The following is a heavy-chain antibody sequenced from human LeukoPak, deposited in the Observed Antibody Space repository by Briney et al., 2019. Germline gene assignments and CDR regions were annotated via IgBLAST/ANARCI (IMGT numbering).Heavy chain of an antibody. CDR3: ARHVHCSGGSCYRYGMDG. D-gene: IGHD2-15*01. J-gene: IGHJ6*02. CDR1: GGSISTFH. Sequence: PSETLSLTCTVPGGSISTFHWSRVRQPPGRGLEWIGSNHNTGSTNYNPSLNSRVTISVDTSKNQFFLKLSSVTAADTAVYYCARHVHCSGGSCYRYGMDGWGQGTPVTVSS. CDR2: NHNTGST. V-gene: IGHV4-59*08.